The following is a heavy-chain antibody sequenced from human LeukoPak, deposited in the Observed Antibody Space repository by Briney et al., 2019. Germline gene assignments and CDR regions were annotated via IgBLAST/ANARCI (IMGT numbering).Heavy chain of an antibody. Sequence: GESLKISCKGSGYSFTSYWIGWVRQMPGKGLEWMGIIYPGDSDTRYSPSFQGRVTISADKSISTAYLQWSSLKASDTAMYYCARLFDYYDILTGYYGSACDYWGQGTLVTVSS. CDR2: IYPGDSDT. V-gene: IGHV5-51*01. J-gene: IGHJ4*02. CDR1: GYSFTSYW. D-gene: IGHD3-9*01. CDR3: ARLFDYYDILTGYYGSACDY.